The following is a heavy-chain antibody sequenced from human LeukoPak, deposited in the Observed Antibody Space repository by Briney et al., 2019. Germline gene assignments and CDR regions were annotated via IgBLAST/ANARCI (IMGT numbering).Heavy chain of an antibody. Sequence: SQTLSLTCAISGDSVSRDSIAWNWIRQSPSRGLEWLGRTYYKSAWYNDYAVHMKSRITISPDTSKNQFSLQPNSVTPDDTAVYYCARGTGRPHFDYWGQGILVTVSS. J-gene: IGHJ4*02. CDR2: TYYKSAWYN. CDR3: ARGTGRPHFDY. D-gene: IGHD1-1*01. CDR1: GDSVSRDSIA. V-gene: IGHV6-1*01.